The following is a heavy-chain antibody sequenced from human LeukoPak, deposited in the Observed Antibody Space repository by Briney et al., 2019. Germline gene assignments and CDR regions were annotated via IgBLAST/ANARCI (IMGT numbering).Heavy chain of an antibody. CDR2: ISSSGSTI. V-gene: IGHV3-48*03. Sequence: SGGSLRLSCAASGFTFSSYEMNWVRQAPGKGLEWVSYISSSGSTIYYADSVKGRFTISRDDSKNTAYLQMNSLKTEDTAVYYCTTRRPDAFDIWGQGTMVTVSS. J-gene: IGHJ3*02. CDR1: GFTFSSYE. CDR3: TTRRPDAFDI.